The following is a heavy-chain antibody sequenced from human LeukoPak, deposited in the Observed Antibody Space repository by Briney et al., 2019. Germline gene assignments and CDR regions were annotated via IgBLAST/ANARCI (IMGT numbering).Heavy chain of an antibody. D-gene: IGHD3-10*01. J-gene: IGHJ5*02. Sequence: PSETLSLTCTVSGGSISSGDYYWSWIRQPPGKGLEWIGYIYYSGSTYYNPSLKSRVTISEDTSKNQFSLKLSSVTAADTAVYYCARARITMVRGVIMRWFDPWGQGTLVTVSS. CDR3: ARARITMVRGVIMRWFDP. V-gene: IGHV4-30-4*01. CDR2: IYYSGST. CDR1: GGSISSGDYY.